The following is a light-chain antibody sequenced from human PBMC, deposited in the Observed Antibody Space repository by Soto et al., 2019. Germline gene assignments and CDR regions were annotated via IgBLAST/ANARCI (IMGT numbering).Light chain of an antibody. CDR2: DVS. CDR3: NSYTSTNTLV. Sequence: QSALTQPASVSGSPGQSITISCAGSSSDVGTYNQVSWYQQHAGKVPKLMIYDVSNRPSGISDRFSGPKSGNTASLTISGLQAEDEADYYCNSYTSTNTLVFGGGTQLTVL. CDR1: SSDVGTYNQ. V-gene: IGLV2-14*01. J-gene: IGLJ2*01.